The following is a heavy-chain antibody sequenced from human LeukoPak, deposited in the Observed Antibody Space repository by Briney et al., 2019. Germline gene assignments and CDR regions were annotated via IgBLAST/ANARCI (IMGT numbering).Heavy chain of an antibody. CDR2: IYYSGST. CDR1: GGSINHWN. CDR3: AKASKAYSSFDY. D-gene: IGHD4-11*01. Sequence: SETLSLTCTLCGGSINHWNWIWIRQPPGKGLEWIGYIYYSGSTNYNPSLKSRVTISVDTSKNQFSLKLSSVTAADTAVYYCAKASKAYSSFDYWGQGTLVTVSS. J-gene: IGHJ4*02. V-gene: IGHV4-59*01.